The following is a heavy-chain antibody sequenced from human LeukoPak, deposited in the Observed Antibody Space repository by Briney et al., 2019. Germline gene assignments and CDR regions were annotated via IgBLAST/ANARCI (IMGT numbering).Heavy chain of an antibody. D-gene: IGHD6-19*01. CDR1: GFTFHDYA. Sequence: PGGSLRLSCAASGFTFHDYAMHWVRQAPGKGLEWVSGITWNSGTIGYADSVKGRFTISRDNAKNSLHLQMNSLRDDDTAFYYCAKDTRVAGTTGGFDYWGQGTLVTVSS. V-gene: IGHV3-9*01. J-gene: IGHJ4*02. CDR3: AKDTRVAGTTGGFDY. CDR2: ITWNSGTI.